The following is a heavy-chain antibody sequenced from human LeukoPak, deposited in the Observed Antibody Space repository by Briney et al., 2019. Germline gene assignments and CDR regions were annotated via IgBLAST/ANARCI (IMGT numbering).Heavy chain of an antibody. CDR3: ARYRTIAAANDY. D-gene: IGHD6-13*01. Sequence: ASVKVSCKASGGTFSNYAISWVRQAPRQGLEWMGGIIPIFDTADNAQKFQGRLTITADESTSTAYMELSSLRAEDTAVYYCARYRTIAAANDYWGQGTLVTVSS. CDR1: GGTFSNYA. J-gene: IGHJ4*02. CDR2: IIPIFDTA. V-gene: IGHV1-69*13.